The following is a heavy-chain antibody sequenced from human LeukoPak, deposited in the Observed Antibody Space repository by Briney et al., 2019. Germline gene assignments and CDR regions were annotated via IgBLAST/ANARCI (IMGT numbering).Heavy chain of an antibody. J-gene: IGHJ4*02. Sequence: GGSLRLSCAASGFTFSDYSMNWVRQAPGKGLEWVSSITSSSSYIYYADSVKGRFTISRDNAKNSLYLQMNSLRAEDTAVYYCARDQVAAAGARDFDFWGQGTLVTVSS. V-gene: IGHV3-21*01. CDR1: GFTFSDYS. D-gene: IGHD6-13*01. CDR3: ARDQVAAAGARDFDF. CDR2: ITSSSSYI.